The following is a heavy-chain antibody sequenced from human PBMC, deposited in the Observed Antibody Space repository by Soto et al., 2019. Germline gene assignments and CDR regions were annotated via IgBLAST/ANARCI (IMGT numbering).Heavy chain of an antibody. V-gene: IGHV4-30-4*01. J-gene: IGHJ6*02. D-gene: IGHD6-6*01. CDR1: GGSISSGDYY. CDR2: IYYSGST. CDR3: ARGRIAARQLRYYYYYGMDV. Sequence: SETLSLTCTVSGGSISSGDYYWSWIRQPPGKGLEWIGYIYYSGSTYYNPSLKSRVTISLDTSKNQFSLKLSSVTAADTAVYYCARGRIAARQLRYYYYYGMDVWGQGTTVTVSS.